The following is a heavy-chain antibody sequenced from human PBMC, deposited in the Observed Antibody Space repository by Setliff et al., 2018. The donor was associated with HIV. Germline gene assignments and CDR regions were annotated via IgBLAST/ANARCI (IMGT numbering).Heavy chain of an antibody. J-gene: IGHJ6*03. CDR3: ARGLGSGSYYNYYYYYMDV. D-gene: IGHD3-10*01. Sequence: ASVKVSCKTSGYTFTSYGISWVRQAPGQGLEWMGIINPSGGSTSYAQKFQGRVTMTRDTSTSTVYMELSSLRSEDTAVYYCARGLGSGSYYNYYYYYMDVWGKGTTVTVS. CDR2: INPSGGST. V-gene: IGHV1-46*01. CDR1: GYTFTSYG.